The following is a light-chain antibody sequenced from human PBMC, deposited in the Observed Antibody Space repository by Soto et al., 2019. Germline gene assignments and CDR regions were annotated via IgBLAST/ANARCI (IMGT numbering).Light chain of an antibody. CDR2: GAS. CDR3: QQSYSTPHT. V-gene: IGKV1-39*01. CDR1: QIISTY. Sequence: DIQMTQSPSSLAASVGDRVTISCRASQIISTYLNWYQQKPGQVPTLLIYGASSLQSGVPSRFSASGSGTDFTLSISSPQREDFATYYCQQSYSTPHTFGQGTKLEIK. J-gene: IGKJ2*01.